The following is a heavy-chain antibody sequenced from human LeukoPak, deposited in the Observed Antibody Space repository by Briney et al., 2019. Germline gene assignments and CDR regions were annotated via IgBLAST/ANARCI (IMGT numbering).Heavy chain of an antibody. V-gene: IGHV4-39*01. D-gene: IGHD4-23*01. CDR3: ARLGHDYGGLKIDY. CDR1: GDYIITNSYY. J-gene: IGHJ4*02. Sequence: PSETLSLTCNVSGDYIITNSYYWGWIRQPPGTGLERIGTVYYTENTYYNPSLKSRVTVSIDTSKNQFSLKLTSVTAADTAVYYCARLGHDYGGLKIDYWGQGTLVTVSS. CDR2: VYYTENT.